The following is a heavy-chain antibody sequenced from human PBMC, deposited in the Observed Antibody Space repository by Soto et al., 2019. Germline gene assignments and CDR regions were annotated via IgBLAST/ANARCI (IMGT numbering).Heavy chain of an antibody. CDR3: AKDRVVAATQPFDY. CDR1: GFTFSSYA. J-gene: IGHJ4*02. CDR2: ISGSGGST. Sequence: EVRLLESGGGLVQPGGSLRLSCGASGFTFSSYAMSWVRQAPGKGPEWVSAISGSGGSTYYADSVKGRFTISRDNSKNTLYLQMNSLRAEDTAVYYCAKDRVVAATQPFDYWGQGTLVTVSS. D-gene: IGHD2-15*01. V-gene: IGHV3-23*01.